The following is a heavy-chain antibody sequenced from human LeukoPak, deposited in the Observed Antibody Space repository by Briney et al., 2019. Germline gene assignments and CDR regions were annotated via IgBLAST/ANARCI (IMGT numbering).Heavy chain of an antibody. CDR3: ARGLEYCSGGSCYMLDY. V-gene: IGHV1-46*01. CDR1: GYTFTSYY. D-gene: IGHD2-15*01. Sequence: ASVKVSCKASGYTFTSYYMHWVRQAPGQGLEWMVIINPSGGSTSYAQKFQGRVTMTRDTSTSTVYMELSSLRSEDTAVYYCARGLEYCSGGSCYMLDYWGQGTLVTVSS. J-gene: IGHJ4*02. CDR2: INPSGGST.